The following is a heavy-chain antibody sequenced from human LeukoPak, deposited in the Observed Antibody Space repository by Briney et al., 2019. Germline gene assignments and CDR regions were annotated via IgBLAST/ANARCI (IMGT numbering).Heavy chain of an antibody. CDR1: GFSLSTSGVG. CDR3: AHGDCSGGSCYFAFDI. V-gene: IGHV2-5*02. J-gene: IGHJ3*02. Sequence: SGPTLVKPTQTLTLTCTFSGFSLSTSGVGVGWIRQPPGTALEWLALIYWDDDKRYSPSLKSRLTITKDTSKNQMVLTMTNMDPVDTATYYCAHGDCSGGSCYFAFDIWGQGTMITVSS. CDR2: IYWDDDK. D-gene: IGHD2-15*01.